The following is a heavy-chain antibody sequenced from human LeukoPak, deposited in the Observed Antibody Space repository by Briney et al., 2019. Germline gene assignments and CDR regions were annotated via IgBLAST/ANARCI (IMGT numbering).Heavy chain of an antibody. CDR2: INPSGGST. CDR1: GYTLTNYY. J-gene: IGHJ5*02. Sequence: ASVKVSCKASGYTLTNYYMHWVRQAPGQGLGWMGIINPSGGSTSYAQKFQGRATMTRDMSTSTVYMELSSLRSEDTAVYYCARDLLGPGIAAARDNWFDPWGQGTLVTVSS. CDR3: ARDLLGPGIAAARDNWFDP. D-gene: IGHD6-13*01. V-gene: IGHV1-46*01.